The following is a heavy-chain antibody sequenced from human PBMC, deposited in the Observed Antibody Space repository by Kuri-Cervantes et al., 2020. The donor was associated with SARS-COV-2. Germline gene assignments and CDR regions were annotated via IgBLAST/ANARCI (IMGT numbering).Heavy chain of an antibody. Sequence: LILHFATSGFTFSSYAMTWVRQAPGKGLEWVSALSGSGGSTYYADSVKGRFTISRDTSKNTLYLQMNSLRDEDTAVYYCARLYSVSFAHFDYWGQGTLVTVSS. J-gene: IGHJ4*02. CDR1: GFTFSSYA. CDR2: LSGSGGST. V-gene: IGHV3-23*01. D-gene: IGHD1-26*01. CDR3: ARLYSVSFAHFDY.